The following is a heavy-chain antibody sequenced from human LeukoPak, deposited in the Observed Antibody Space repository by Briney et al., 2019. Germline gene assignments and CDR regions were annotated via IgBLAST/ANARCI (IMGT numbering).Heavy chain of an antibody. V-gene: IGHV1-2*02. CDR2: INPNSGAT. CDR1: GYTFTDYY. D-gene: IGHD4-23*01. J-gene: IGHJ3*02. CDR3: AKVQYLTLDAFDI. Sequence: ASVKVSCKASGYTFTDYYIYWVRQAPGQGLEWMGWINPNSGATNYAQKFQGRVAMTRDTSITTSYMELSGLRSDDTAVYYCAKVQYLTLDAFDIWGRGTMVTVS.